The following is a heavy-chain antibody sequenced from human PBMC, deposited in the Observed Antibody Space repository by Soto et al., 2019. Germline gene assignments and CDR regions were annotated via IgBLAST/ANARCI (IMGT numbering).Heavy chain of an antibody. J-gene: IGHJ6*02. CDR1: GGSTSSYY. CDR3: ARGFSRYYDFWSGYPHYGMDV. CDR2: IYYSGST. V-gene: IGHV4-59*01. Sequence: SETLSLTCTVSGGSTSSYYWSWIRQPPGKGLEWIGYIYYSGSTNYNPSLKSRVTISVDTSKNQFSLKLSSVTAADTAVYYCARGFSRYYDFWSGYPHYGMDVWGQATTVTVSS. D-gene: IGHD3-3*01.